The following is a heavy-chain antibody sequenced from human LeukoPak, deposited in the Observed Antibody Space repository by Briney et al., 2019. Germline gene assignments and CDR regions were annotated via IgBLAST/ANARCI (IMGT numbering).Heavy chain of an antibody. V-gene: IGHV4-59*08. CDR3: ARGWGYFDY. D-gene: IGHD6-19*01. Sequence: PSETLSLTCTVSGGSISSYYWSWIRQPPGKGLEWIGNIYYSGSTNYNPSLKSRVTISVDTSKNQFSLKLSSVTAADTAVYYCARGWGYFDYWGQGTLVTVSS. J-gene: IGHJ4*02. CDR2: IYYSGST. CDR1: GGSISSYY.